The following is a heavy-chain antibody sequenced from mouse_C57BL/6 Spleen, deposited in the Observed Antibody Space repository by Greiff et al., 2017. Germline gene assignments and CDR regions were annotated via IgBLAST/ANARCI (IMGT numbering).Heavy chain of an antibody. Sequence: EVQGVESGGDLVKPGGSLKLSCAASGFTFSSYGMSWVRQTPDKRLEWVATISSGGSYTYYPDSVKGRLTISRDNAKNTLYLQMSSLKSEDTAMYYCARHRTGLDYWGQGTTLTVSS. D-gene: IGHD4-1*01. CDR2: ISSGGSYT. J-gene: IGHJ2*01. V-gene: IGHV5-6*01. CDR3: ARHRTGLDY. CDR1: GFTFSSYG.